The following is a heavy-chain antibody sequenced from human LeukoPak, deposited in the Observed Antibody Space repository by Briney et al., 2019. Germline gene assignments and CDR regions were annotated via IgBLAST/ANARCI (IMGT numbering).Heavy chain of an antibody. D-gene: IGHD2-8*01. V-gene: IGHV4-39*01. CDR3: ARVGDDGCTNGVCYVTYTRFDP. CDR2: IYYSGST. CDR1: GGSISSSSYY. Sequence: SETLSLTCTVSGGSISSSSYYWGWIRQPPGKGLEWIGSIYYSGSTYYNPSLKSRVTMSVDTSKNQFSLKLSSVTAADTAVYYCARVGDDGCTNGVCYVTYTRFDPWGQGTLVTVSS. J-gene: IGHJ5*02.